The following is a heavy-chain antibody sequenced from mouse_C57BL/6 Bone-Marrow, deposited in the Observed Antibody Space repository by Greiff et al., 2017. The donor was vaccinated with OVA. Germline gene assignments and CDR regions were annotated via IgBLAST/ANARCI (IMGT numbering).Heavy chain of an antibody. CDR2: IHPNSGST. CDR1: GYTFTSYW. D-gene: IGHD1-1*01. Sequence: QVQLQQPGAELVKPGASVKLSCKASGYTFTSYWMHWVKQRPGQGLEWIGMIHPNSGSTNYNEKFKSKATLTVDKSSSTAYMQLSSLTSEDSAVYDCASEGDYGSSLWFAYWGQGTLVTVSA. CDR3: ASEGDYGSSLWFAY. V-gene: IGHV1-64*01. J-gene: IGHJ3*01.